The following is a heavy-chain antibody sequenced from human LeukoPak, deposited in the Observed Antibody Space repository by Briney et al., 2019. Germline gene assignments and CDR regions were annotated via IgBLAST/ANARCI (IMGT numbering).Heavy chain of an antibody. V-gene: IGHV3-21*01. CDR1: GFTFSSYS. J-gene: IGHJ4*02. D-gene: IGHD3-10*01. CDR3: ARAPRELLSAFFDY. CDR2: ISSSSSYI. Sequence: GGSLRLSCAASGFTFSSYSMNWVRQAPGKGLEWVSFISSSSSYIYYADSVKGRFTISRDSAKNSLCLQMNSLRAEDTAVYYCARAPRELLSAFFDYWGQGTLVTVSS.